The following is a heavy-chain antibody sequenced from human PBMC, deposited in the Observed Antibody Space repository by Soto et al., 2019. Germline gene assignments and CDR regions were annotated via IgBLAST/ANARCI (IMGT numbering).Heavy chain of an antibody. CDR2: IIPILGIA. CDR1: GYTFTSYG. V-gene: IGHV1-69*04. Sequence: SVKVSCKASGYTFTSYGISWVRQAPGQGLEWMGRIIPILGIANYAQKFQGRVTITADKSTSTAYMELSSLRSEDTAVYYCARPRVLGYCSGGSCQPDAFDIWGQRTMVTVSS. D-gene: IGHD2-15*01. J-gene: IGHJ3*02. CDR3: ARPRVLGYCSGGSCQPDAFDI.